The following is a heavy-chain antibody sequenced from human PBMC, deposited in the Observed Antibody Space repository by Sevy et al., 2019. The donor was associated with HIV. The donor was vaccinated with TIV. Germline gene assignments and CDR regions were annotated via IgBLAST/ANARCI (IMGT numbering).Heavy chain of an antibody. CDR2: IYYSGST. J-gene: IGHJ4*02. V-gene: IGHV4-30-4*01. Sequence: SETLSLTCTVSGGSISSGDYYWSWIRQPPGKGLEWIGYIYYSGSTYYNPSLKSRVTISVDTSKNQFSLKLSSVTAADTAVYYCARDGGPTYYGSGFLAYWGQGTLVTVSS. D-gene: IGHD3-10*01. CDR3: ARDGGPTYYGSGFLAY. CDR1: GGSISSGDYY.